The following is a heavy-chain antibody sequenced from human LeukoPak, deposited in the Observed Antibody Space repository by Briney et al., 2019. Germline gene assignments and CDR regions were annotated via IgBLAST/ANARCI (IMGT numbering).Heavy chain of an antibody. D-gene: IGHD3-9*01. CDR3: AHFLDYDILTGYYSKPNAFDI. J-gene: IGHJ3*02. V-gene: IGHV2-5*02. Sequence: SGPTLVKPTQTLTLTCTFSGFSLSTSGVGVGWIRQPPGKALEWLALIFWDEDKRYSPSLKSRLTITTDTSKNQVVLTMTNMDPVDTATYYCAHFLDYDILTGYYSKPNAFDIWGQGTMVTVSS. CDR1: GFSLSTSGVG. CDR2: IFWDEDK.